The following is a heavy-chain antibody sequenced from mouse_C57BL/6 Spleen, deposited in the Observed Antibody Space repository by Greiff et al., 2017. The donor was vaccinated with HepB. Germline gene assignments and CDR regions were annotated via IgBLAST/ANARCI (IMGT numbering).Heavy chain of an antibody. D-gene: IGHD1-1*01. CDR3: ASYYYSSGYWDFDV. V-gene: IGHV5-4*03. J-gene: IGHJ1*03. CDR1: GFTFSSYA. CDR2: ISDGGSYT. Sequence: EVNVVESGGGLVKPGGSLKLSCAASGFTFSSYAMSWVRQTPEKRLEWVATISDGGSYTYYPDNVKGRFTFSRDNAKNNLYLQMSQLKSVDTAMYYCASYYYSSGYWDFDVWGTGTTVTVSS.